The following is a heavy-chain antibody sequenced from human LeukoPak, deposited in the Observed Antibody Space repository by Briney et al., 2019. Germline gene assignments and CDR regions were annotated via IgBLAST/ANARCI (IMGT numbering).Heavy chain of an antibody. V-gene: IGHV4-39*07. CDR1: GGSISSSSYY. Sequence: SETLSLTCTVSGGSISSSSYYWGWIRQPPGKGLEWIGSIYYSGSTYYNPSLKSRVTISVDTSKNQFSLKLSSVTAADTAVYYCASFQAGIAAAGPYYYYGMDVWGQGTTVTVSS. CDR2: IYYSGST. D-gene: IGHD6-13*01. J-gene: IGHJ6*02. CDR3: ASFQAGIAAAGPYYYYGMDV.